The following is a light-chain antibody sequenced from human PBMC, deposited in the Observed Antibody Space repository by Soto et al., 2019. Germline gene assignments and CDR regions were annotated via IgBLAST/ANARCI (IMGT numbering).Light chain of an antibody. J-gene: IGKJ1*01. CDR3: QQYGSSPRT. Sequence: DIVMTQSPATLSVSPGERATLSCRASQGVSTNLAWYQQKLGQDPRLLIYGASARATGIPARFSGSGSGTDFTLTISRLEPEDFAVYYCQQYGSSPRTFGQGTKVDI. V-gene: IGKV3-15*01. CDR1: QGVSTN. CDR2: GAS.